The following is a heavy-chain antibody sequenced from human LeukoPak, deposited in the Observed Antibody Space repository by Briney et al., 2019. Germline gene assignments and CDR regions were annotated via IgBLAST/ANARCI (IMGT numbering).Heavy chain of an antibody. CDR2: IYTSGST. D-gene: IGHD4-17*01. Sequence: KPSETLSLTCTVSGGSISSGSYYWSWIRQPAGKGLEWIGRIYTSGSTNHNPSLKSRVTISVDTSKNQFSLKLSSVTAADTAVYYCARETTVTPHYYMDVWGKGTTVTVSS. CDR1: GGSISSGSYY. V-gene: IGHV4-61*02. J-gene: IGHJ6*03. CDR3: ARETTVTPHYYMDV.